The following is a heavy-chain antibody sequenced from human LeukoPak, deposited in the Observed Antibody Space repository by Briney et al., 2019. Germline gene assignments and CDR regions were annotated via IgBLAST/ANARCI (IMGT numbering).Heavy chain of an antibody. CDR2: IYPGDSDT. D-gene: IGHD2-2*01. Sequence: GESLKISRXGSGYSFTSYWIGWVRQMPGKGLEWMGIIYPGDSDTRYSPSFQGQVTISADKSISTAYLQWSSLKASDTAMYYCARHGCSSTSCLSIDYWGQGTLVTVSS. CDR3: ARHGCSSTSCLSIDY. CDR1: GYSFTSYW. J-gene: IGHJ4*02. V-gene: IGHV5-51*01.